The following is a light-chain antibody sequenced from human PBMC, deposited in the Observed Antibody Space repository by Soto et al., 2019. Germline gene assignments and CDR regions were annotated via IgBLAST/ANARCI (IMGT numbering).Light chain of an antibody. J-gene: IGKJ1*01. Sequence: EIVLTQSPGTLSLSPGERATLSCRASQSVSSSYLAWYQQKPGQAPRPLIFGASSRAIGIPERFSGSGSGTGVTLTIRRLEPEDFVVYYCQQYGSSPWTFGQGTKVEIK. CDR1: QSVSSSY. CDR3: QQYGSSPWT. V-gene: IGKV3-20*01. CDR2: GAS.